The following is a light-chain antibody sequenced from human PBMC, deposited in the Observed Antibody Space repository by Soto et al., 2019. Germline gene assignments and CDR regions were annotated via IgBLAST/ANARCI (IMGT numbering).Light chain of an antibody. CDR3: CSFASNSPLV. V-gene: IGLV2-23*01. J-gene: IGLJ3*02. Sequence: QSVLTQPASLSGSPGQSITISCTGNSSDVGSYNLVSWYQQYPGKDPRLLIYEATTRPSGVSDRFSASKSGVTASLTISGLQAEDEADYYCCSFASNSPLVFGGGTKLTVL. CDR1: SSDVGSYNL. CDR2: EAT.